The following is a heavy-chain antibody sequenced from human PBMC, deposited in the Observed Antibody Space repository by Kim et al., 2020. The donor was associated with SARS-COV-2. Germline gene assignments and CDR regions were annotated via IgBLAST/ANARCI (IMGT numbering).Heavy chain of an antibody. J-gene: IGHJ3*02. CDR1: GGSITSSSDY. V-gene: IGHV4-39*01. CDR2: IYSSGTT. CDR3: GRGRNRELYDAFDI. D-gene: IGHD1-1*01. Sequence: SETLSLTCTVSGGSITSSSDYWGWIRQPPGKGLEWIGSIYSSGTTYYNPSLKSRVTISVEISKNQFSLNLRSVTAADTAVYYCGRGRNRELYDAFDIWGQGTVITVSS.